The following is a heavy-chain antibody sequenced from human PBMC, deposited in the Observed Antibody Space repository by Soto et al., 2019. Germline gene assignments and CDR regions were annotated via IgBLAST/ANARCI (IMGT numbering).Heavy chain of an antibody. CDR1: GGSISSYY. CDR3: ARTLYCYCTHTASSENYTLALLDP. V-gene: IGHV4-59*01. CDR2: IYYSGST. J-gene: IGHJ5*02. D-gene: IGHD2-21*01. Sequence: SETLSLTCTVSGGSISSYYWSWIRQPPGKGLEWIGYIYYSGSTHYNPSLKSRVTISVDTSKNQFSLKLSSVTAADTAVYYCARTLYCYCTHTASSENYTLALLDP.